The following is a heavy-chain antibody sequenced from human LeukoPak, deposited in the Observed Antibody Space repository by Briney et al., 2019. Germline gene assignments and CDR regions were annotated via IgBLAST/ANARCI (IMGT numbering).Heavy chain of an antibody. V-gene: IGHV4-30-4*08. D-gene: IGHD3-3*01. J-gene: IGHJ4*02. CDR2: IYYSGST. CDR1: GGSISSGDYY. Sequence: SETLSLTCTVSGGSISSGDYYWSWIRQPPGKGLEWIGYIYYSGSTYYNPSLKSRVTISVDTSKNQFSLKLSSVTAADTAVYYCASKRVFWSGHFDYWGQGTLVTVSS. CDR3: ASKRVFWSGHFDY.